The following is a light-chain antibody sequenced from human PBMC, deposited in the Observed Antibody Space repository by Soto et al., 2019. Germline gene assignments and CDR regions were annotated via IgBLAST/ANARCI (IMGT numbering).Light chain of an antibody. CDR2: AAS. J-gene: IGKJ1*01. Sequence: DIQMTQSPSSLSASVGDRVTITCRASRSISNYLNRYQQKSGKAPRPLIYAASSLQPGVPSRFSGTGTGTAFTLTITSLQPEDSATYYCQQSYSVPRFGQGTRVDLK. V-gene: IGKV1-39*01. CDR1: RSISNY. CDR3: QQSYSVPR.